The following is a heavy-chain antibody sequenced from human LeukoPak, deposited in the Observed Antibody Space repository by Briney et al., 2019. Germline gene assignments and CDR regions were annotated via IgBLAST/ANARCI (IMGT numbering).Heavy chain of an antibody. J-gene: IGHJ4*02. V-gene: IGHV3-33*08. CDR3: ARDRGGIRYFDF. CDR1: GFTFSSYA. CDR2: MWYDASNQ. Sequence: GGSLRLSCAASGFTFSSYAMSWVRQAPGKGLEWVAVMWYDASNQFYADAVKGRFTISRDNSKNTLYLQMNSLRAEDTAVYYCARDRGGIRYFDFWGQGTLLTVSS. D-gene: IGHD3-10*01.